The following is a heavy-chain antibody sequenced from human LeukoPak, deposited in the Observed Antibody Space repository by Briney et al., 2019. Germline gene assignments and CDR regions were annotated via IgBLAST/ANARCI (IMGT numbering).Heavy chain of an antibody. J-gene: IGHJ4*02. D-gene: IGHD2-2*01. V-gene: IGHV1-24*01. CDR2: FDPEDGET. CDR3: ARDYCSSTSCLFDY. CDR1: GYTLTELS. Sequence: GASVKVSCKVSGYTLTELSMHWVRQAPGKGLEWMGGFDPEDGETIYAQKFQGRVTMTEDTSTDTAYMELSSLRSEDTAVYYCARDYCSSTSCLFDYWGQGTLVTVSP.